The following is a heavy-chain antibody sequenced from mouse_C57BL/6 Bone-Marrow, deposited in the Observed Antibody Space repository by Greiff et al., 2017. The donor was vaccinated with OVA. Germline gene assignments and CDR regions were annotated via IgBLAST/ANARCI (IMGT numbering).Heavy chain of an antibody. Sequence: QVQLKQSGAELAKPGSSVKLSCKASGYTFTSYWMHWVKQRPGQGLEWIGYINPSSGYTKYNQKFKDKATLTADKSSSTAYMQLSSLTYEDSAVYYCARMYYGSSLLDYWGQGTTLTVSS. CDR3: ARMYYGSSLLDY. J-gene: IGHJ2*01. V-gene: IGHV1-7*01. CDR2: INPSSGYT. D-gene: IGHD1-1*01. CDR1: GYTFTSYW.